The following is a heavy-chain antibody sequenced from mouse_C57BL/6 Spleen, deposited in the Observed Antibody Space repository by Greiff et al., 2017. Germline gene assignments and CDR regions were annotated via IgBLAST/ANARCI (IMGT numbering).Heavy chain of an antibody. Sequence: QVHVKQSGPGLVQPSQSLSITCTVSGFSLTSYGVNWVRQSPGKGLEWLGVIWRGGSTDYNAAFMSRLSINKDNSKSQVFFKMNSLQAYDTAIYYCAKNWGGYNSMDYWGQATSVTVSS. J-gene: IGHJ4*01. D-gene: IGHD1-1*02. CDR2: IWRGGST. CDR3: AKNWGGYNSMDY. V-gene: IGHV2-5*01. CDR1: GFSLTSYG.